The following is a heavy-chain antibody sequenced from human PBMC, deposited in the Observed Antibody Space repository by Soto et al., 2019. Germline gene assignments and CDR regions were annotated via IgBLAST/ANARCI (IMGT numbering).Heavy chain of an antibody. CDR3: AREVQTVVRREYDY. CDR1: GFTFSTCT. J-gene: IGHJ4*02. CDR2: IGSGGSP. V-gene: IGHV3-21*06. Sequence: EVQLVESGGGLVKPGGSLRLSCAVSGFTFSTCTMNWVRQAPGKGLEWVSSIGSGGSPYYADSVKGRFTISRDNAKNSLYLQMNSLRAEDTAVYYCAREVQTVVRREYDYWGQGTLVTVSS. D-gene: IGHD2-15*01.